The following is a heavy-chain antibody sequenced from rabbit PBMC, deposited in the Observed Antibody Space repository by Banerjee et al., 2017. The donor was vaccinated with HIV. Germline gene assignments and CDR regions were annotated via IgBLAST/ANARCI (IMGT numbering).Heavy chain of an antibody. CDR1: GFSFSSGYW. D-gene: IGHD6-1*01. J-gene: IGHJ4*01. Sequence: QSLEESGGDLVKPGASLTLTCTASGFSFSSGYWIFWVRQAPGKGLEWIACIYTGSWGSPYYASWAEGRFTISKTSSTTATLQMTSLTAADTATYFCARAGDYDYTYGYAGYPMWGPGTLVTVS. CDR2: IYTGSWGSP. V-gene: IGHV1S40*01. CDR3: ARAGDYDYTYGYAGYPM.